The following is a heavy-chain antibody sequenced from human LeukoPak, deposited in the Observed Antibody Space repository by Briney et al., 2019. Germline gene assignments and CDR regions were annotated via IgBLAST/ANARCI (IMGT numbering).Heavy chain of an antibody. Sequence: SETLSLTCTVPGDSISGYYWSWIRQPPGKGPEWIGYIYYSGSTNYNPSLKSRVTISVDTSKNQFSLKMNSVTAADTAVYYCARLASSGWSHCDYWGQGTLVTVSS. D-gene: IGHD6-19*01. CDR2: IYYSGST. J-gene: IGHJ4*02. CDR3: ARLASSGWSHCDY. CDR1: GDSISGYY. V-gene: IGHV4-59*08.